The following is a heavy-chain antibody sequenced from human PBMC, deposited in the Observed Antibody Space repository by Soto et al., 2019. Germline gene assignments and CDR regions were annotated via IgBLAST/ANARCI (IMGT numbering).Heavy chain of an antibody. Sequence: GSLRLSCAGSGFTFSDYYMSWIRQAPGKGLEWVSYISSSGDIIYYADSVKGRFTISRDNAKNSLYLQMNSLRAEDTAVYYCARDLGYYASDGYFDYWGQGTLVTVSS. CDR3: ARDLGYYASDGYFDY. CDR1: GFTFSDYY. D-gene: IGHD3-22*01. V-gene: IGHV3-11*01. J-gene: IGHJ4*02. CDR2: ISSSGDII.